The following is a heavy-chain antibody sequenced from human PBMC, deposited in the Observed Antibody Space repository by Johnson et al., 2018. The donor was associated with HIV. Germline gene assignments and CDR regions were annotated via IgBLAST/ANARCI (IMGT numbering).Heavy chain of an antibody. CDR2: ISYDGSNK. J-gene: IGHJ3*02. Sequence: VQVLESGGGVVQPGRSLRLSCAASGFTFSSYAMHWVRQSPGKGLEWVAVISYDGSNKYYADSVKGRFTISRDNSKNTLYLQMNSLRAEDTALYFCARGNRVVDHAFDIWGQGTMVTVSS. V-gene: IGHV3-30*04. CDR3: ARGNRVVDHAFDI. D-gene: IGHD2-15*01. CDR1: GFTFSSYA.